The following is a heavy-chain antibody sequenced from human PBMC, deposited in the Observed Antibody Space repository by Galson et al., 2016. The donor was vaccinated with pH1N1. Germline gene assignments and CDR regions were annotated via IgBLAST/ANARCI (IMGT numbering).Heavy chain of an antibody. J-gene: IGHJ4*02. CDR3: TGTLLSFGEPNNADS. CDR2: IWYDGRKA. Sequence: SLRLSCAASGFTFTDYGIHWVRQAPGKGLEWVAVIWYDGRKAYYGDSVRGRLPISKDNSKNTVYLEMNSLRAEDTAIYYCTGTLLSFGEPNNADSWGQGTLVTVS. V-gene: IGHV3-33*01. D-gene: IGHD3-10*01. CDR1: GFTFTDYG.